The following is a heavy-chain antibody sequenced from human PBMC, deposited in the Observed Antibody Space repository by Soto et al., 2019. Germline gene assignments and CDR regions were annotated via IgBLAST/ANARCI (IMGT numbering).Heavy chain of an antibody. D-gene: IGHD4-17*01. V-gene: IGHV4-39*01. CDR2: IYYSGST. CDR1: GGSISSSSYY. Sequence: QLQLQESGPGLVKPSETLSLTCTVSGGSISSSSYYWGWIRQPPGKGLEWIGSIYYSGSTYYNPSLKSRVTISVDTSKNQFSLKLSSVTAADTAVYYCARHADALSDYGDYPDYWGQGTLVTVSS. J-gene: IGHJ4*02. CDR3: ARHADALSDYGDYPDY.